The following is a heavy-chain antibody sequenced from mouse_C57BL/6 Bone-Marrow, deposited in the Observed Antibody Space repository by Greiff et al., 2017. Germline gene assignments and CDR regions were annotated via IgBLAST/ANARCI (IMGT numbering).Heavy chain of an antibody. CDR1: GYTFTDYN. Sequence: VQLQQSGPELVKPGASVKIPCKASGYTFTDYNMDWVKQSHGKSLEWIGDINPNNGGPIYNQKFKGKATLTVDKSSSTAYMELRSLTSEDTAVYYCARFPLFAYWGQGTLVTVSA. CDR3: ARFPLFAY. CDR2: INPNNGGP. V-gene: IGHV1-18*01. J-gene: IGHJ3*01.